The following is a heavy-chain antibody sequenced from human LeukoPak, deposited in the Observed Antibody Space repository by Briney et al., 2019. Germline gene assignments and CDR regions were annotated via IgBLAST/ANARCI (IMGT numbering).Heavy chain of an antibody. V-gene: IGHV4-30-4*01. D-gene: IGHD3-10*01. CDR3: ARDWVVLLWFGESSHGMDV. CDR1: GGSISSGDYY. J-gene: IGHJ6*04. CDR2: IYYSGST. Sequence: PSETLSLTCTVSGGSISSGDYYWSWIRQPPGKGLDWFGYIYYSGSTYYNPSLTIRVTISVDTSKNQFSLKLSSVTAADTAVYYCARDWVVLLWFGESSHGMDVWGKGTTVTVSS.